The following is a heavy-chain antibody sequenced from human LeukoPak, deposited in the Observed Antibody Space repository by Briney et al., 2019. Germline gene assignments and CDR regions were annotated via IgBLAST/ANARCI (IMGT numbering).Heavy chain of an antibody. D-gene: IGHD4-17*01. Sequence: SVKVTCKASGCTFRSYAITWIRQAPAKGLERMGGIIPMINTPKYAQKFQGRVSITADESTSTGYMEVSSLRSEDTAVYYCAIFQGTYGDNENDYWGQGTLVTVSS. CDR1: GCTFRSYA. CDR3: AIFQGTYGDNENDY. J-gene: IGHJ4*02. V-gene: IGHV1-69*13. CDR2: IIPMINTP.